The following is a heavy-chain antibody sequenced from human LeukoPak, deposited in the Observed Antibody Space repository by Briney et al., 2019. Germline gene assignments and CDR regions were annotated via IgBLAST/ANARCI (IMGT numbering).Heavy chain of an antibody. D-gene: IGHD2-21*01. J-gene: IGHJ4*02. V-gene: IGHV4-4*07. CDR3: ARAECGSDCYYFDY. CDR1: GGSMRTYY. Sequence: SETLSLTCTVSGGSMRTYYWSWIRQPAGKGLEWIGRIYTSGTTSYNPSLKSRVTMSVDTSKNQFSLKLSSVTAADTAVYYCARAECGSDCYYFDYWGQGTLVTVSS. CDR2: IYTSGTT.